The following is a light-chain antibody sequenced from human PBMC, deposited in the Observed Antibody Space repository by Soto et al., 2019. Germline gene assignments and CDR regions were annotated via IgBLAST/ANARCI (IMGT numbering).Light chain of an antibody. V-gene: IGKV3-15*01. J-gene: IGKJ5*01. CDR3: QQYSNWTPIT. CDR2: AAS. Sequence: EIVMTQSPATLSVSPGERATLSCRASQSVNSDLAWYQQKPGQAPRLLLYAASTRGTGIPPRFSGSGSGTEFTLTVSSLQPEDFAVYYCQQYSNWTPITFGQGTRLEI. CDR1: QSVNSD.